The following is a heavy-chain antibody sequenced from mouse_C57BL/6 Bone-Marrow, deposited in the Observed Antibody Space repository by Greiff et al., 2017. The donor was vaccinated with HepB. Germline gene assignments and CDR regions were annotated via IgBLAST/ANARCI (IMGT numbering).Heavy chain of an antibody. Sequence: QVQLQQSGAELVRPGASVTLSCKASGYTFTDYEMHWVKQTPVHGLEWIGAIDPETGGTAYNQKFKGKAILTADKSSSTAYMELRSLTSEDSAVYYCTRGGNYVGFVYWGQGTTLTVSS. CDR2: IDPETGGT. J-gene: IGHJ2*01. CDR3: TRGGNYVGFVY. V-gene: IGHV1-15*01. D-gene: IGHD2-1*01. CDR1: GYTFTDYE.